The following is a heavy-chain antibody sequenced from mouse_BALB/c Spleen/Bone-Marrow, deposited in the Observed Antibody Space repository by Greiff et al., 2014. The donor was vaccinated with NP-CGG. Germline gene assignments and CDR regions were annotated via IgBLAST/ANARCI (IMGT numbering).Heavy chain of an antibody. CDR1: GFTFSSYA. CDR2: ISSGGST. Sequence: EVKLVESGGGLVKPGGSLKLSCAASGFTFSSYAMSWVRQTPEKRLEWVASISSGGSTNYPDSVKGRVTISRDNARNILYLQMSSLRSEDTAMYYCAKRGAYGNFWFAYWGQGTLVTVSA. J-gene: IGHJ3*01. V-gene: IGHV5-6-5*01. D-gene: IGHD2-10*02. CDR3: AKRGAYGNFWFAY.